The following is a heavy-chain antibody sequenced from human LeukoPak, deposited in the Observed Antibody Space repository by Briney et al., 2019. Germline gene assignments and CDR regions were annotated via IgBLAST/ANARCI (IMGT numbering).Heavy chain of an antibody. V-gene: IGHV4-34*01. J-gene: IGHJ6*02. CDR2: INHSGST. D-gene: IGHD6-13*01. CDR3: ARVLAAAGTYYYYYGMDV. CDR1: GGSFSGYD. Sequence: SETLSLTCAVYGGSFSGYDWSWIRQPPGKGLEWIGEINHSGSTNYNPSLKSRVTISVDTSKNQFSLKLSSVTAADTAVYYCARVLAAAGTYYYYYGMDVWGQGTTVTVSS.